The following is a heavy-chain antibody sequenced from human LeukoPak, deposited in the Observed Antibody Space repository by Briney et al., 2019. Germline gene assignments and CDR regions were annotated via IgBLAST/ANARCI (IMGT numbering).Heavy chain of an antibody. V-gene: IGHV1-18*01. CDR2: ISTYNGNT. D-gene: IGHD3-22*01. Sequence: ASVKVSCKASGYTFTSYGISWVRQFPGQGLEWMGWISTYNGNTNYAQKLQGRVTMTTDTSTSTAHMELRSLRSDDTAVYYCARISNYYDSTGYEYWGQGTLVTVSS. CDR1: GYTFTSYG. J-gene: IGHJ4*02. CDR3: ARISNYYDSTGYEY.